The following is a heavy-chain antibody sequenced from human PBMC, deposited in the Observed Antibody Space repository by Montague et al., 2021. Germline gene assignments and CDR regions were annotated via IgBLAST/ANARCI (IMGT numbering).Heavy chain of an antibody. Sequence: SETLSLTCTVSGGSVSSGSYYWSWIRQPPGKGLEWIGNIYYSGSTNYNSSLKSRVTISVDTSKNQFSLRLSSVTAADTAVYYCAGSGLLEGYCFDYWGQGTLVTVSS. CDR1: GGSVSSGSYY. CDR3: AGSGLLEGYCFDY. CDR2: IYYSGST. D-gene: IGHD3-10*01. V-gene: IGHV4-61*01. J-gene: IGHJ4*02.